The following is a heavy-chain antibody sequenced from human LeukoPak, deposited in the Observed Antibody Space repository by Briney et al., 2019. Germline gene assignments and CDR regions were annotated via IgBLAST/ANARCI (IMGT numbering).Heavy chain of an antibody. CDR3: AKGSDNYPDNFDY. D-gene: IGHD1-1*01. CDR2: ISSSSSYI. CDR1: GFTFSSYS. V-gene: IGHV3-21*04. Sequence: GGSLRLSCAASGFTFSSYSMNWVRQAPGKGLEWVSSISSSSSYIYYADSVKGRFTISRDNAKNSLYLQMNSLRAEDTAVYYCAKGSDNYPDNFDYWGQGTLVTVSS. J-gene: IGHJ4*02.